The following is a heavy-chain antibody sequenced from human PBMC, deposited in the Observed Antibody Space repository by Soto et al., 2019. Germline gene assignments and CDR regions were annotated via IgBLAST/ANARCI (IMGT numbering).Heavy chain of an antibody. J-gene: IGHJ4*02. CDR3: TTPNMTQAN. V-gene: IGHV3-15*01. Sequence: DVQLVESGGGLVKPGGSLRLSCEASGFTFSNAWMSWVRQAPGKGLEWVGRIKIKTDGGTTDYAAPVKGRFTISRDDSKNTLYLQMNILKTEDTAVYHCTTPNMTQANWGQGTLVTVSS. CDR1: GFTFSNAW. CDR2: IKIKTDGGTT.